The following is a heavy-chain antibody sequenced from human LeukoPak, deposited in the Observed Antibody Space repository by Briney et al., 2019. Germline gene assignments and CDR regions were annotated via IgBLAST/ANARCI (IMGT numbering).Heavy chain of an antibody. CDR1: VYTFTSYD. CDR3: ARTPSGWFPFYYYYYGMDV. CDR2: MNFNSGNT. V-gene: IGHV1-8*01. Sequence: ASVTDSFLASVYTFTSYDINWVRPATGKGLEWMGWMNFNSGNTGSAQKFQGRVTMTRNTSISTAYMELSSLRSEDTAVYYCARTPSGWFPFYYYYYGMDVWGQGTTVTVS. D-gene: IGHD6-19*01. J-gene: IGHJ6*02.